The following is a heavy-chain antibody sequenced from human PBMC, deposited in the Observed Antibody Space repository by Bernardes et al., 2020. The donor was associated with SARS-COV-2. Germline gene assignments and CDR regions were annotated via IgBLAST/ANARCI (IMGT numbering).Heavy chain of an antibody. D-gene: IGHD3-22*01. CDR3: ARDYYESSGYAGPDAFDV. CDR2: IYPGDSNT. J-gene: IGHJ3*01. V-gene: IGHV5-51*01. CDR1: GYRFTNHW. Sequence: GESLMISCKGSGYRFTNHWIGWVRQMPGKGLEWMGIIYPGDSNTRYSPSFQGQVTISADKSISTAYLQWSSLRASDTAMYFCARDYYESSGYAGPDAFDVWGQGTMVTVSS.